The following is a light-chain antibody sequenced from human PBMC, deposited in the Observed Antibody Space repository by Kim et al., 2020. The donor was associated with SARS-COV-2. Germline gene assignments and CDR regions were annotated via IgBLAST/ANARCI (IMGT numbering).Light chain of an antibody. CDR2: EDS. V-gene: IGLV2-18*02. J-gene: IGLJ1*01. Sequence: GQSVNISCTGTSSDIGNYNRVYWYQQPPGTAPKLLIYEDSNRPSGIPERFSGSKSGDTASLTISGLQADDEADYYCSSYTVSSSYVFGTGTKVTVL. CDR1: SSDIGNYNR. CDR3: SSYTVSSSYV.